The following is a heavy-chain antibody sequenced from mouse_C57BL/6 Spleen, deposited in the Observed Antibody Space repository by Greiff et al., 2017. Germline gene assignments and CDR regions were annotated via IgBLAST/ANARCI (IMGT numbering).Heavy chain of an antibody. Sequence: EVQLQQSGPVLVKPGASVKMSCKASGYTFTDYYMNWVKQSHGKSLEWIGVINPYNGGTSYNQKFKGKATLTVDKSSSTAYMEHNSLTSEDSAVYYCARGISTTVVATRNAMDYWGQGTSVTVSS. J-gene: IGHJ4*01. CDR1: GYTFTDYY. CDR3: ARGISTTVVATRNAMDY. V-gene: IGHV1-19*01. D-gene: IGHD1-1*01. CDR2: INPYNGGT.